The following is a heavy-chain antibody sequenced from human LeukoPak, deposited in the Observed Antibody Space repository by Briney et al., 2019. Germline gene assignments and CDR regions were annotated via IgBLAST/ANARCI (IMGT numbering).Heavy chain of an antibody. CDR1: GYTFTSYG. J-gene: IGHJ4*02. Sequence: ASVKVSCKASGYTFTSYGISWVRQAPGQGLEWMGWISAYNGNTNYAQKLQGRVTMTTDTSTSTAYMELRSLRSDDTAVYYYARDRVSLGSGWYEEPDYWGQGTLVTVSS. V-gene: IGHV1-18*01. CDR2: ISAYNGNT. D-gene: IGHD6-19*01. CDR3: ARDRVSLGSGWYEEPDY.